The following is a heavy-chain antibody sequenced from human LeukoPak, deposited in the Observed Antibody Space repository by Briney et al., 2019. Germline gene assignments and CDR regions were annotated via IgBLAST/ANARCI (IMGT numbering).Heavy chain of an antibody. CDR3: ARSYSSSRGTFDY. V-gene: IGHV3-33*01. D-gene: IGHD6-6*01. CDR2: IWYDASNK. Sequence: GGSLRLSCAASGFTFSSFGMHWVRQAPGKGLEWVAVIWYDASNKYYGDSVKGRFTISRDNSKNTLYLQMNSLRDDDTAVYYCARSYSSSRGTFDYWGQGTLVTVSS. CDR1: GFTFSSFG. J-gene: IGHJ4*02.